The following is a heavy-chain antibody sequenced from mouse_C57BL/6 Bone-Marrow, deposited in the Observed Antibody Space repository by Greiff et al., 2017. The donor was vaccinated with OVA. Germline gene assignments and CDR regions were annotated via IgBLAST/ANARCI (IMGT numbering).Heavy chain of an antibody. CDR1: GYTFTSYG. CDR2: IYPRSGNT. Sequence: VQLQESGAELARPGASVKLSCKASGYTFTSYGISWVKQRTGQGLEWIGEIYPRSGNTYYNEKFKGKATLTADKSSSTAYMELRSLTSEDSAVYFCARHYGSSYDYFDYWGQGTTLTVSS. V-gene: IGHV1-81*01. D-gene: IGHD1-1*01. J-gene: IGHJ2*01. CDR3: ARHYGSSYDYFDY.